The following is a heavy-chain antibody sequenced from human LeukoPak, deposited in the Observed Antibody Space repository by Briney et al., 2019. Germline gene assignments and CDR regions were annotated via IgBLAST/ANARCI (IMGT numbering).Heavy chain of an antibody. CDR3: AKDRRGWYSPVDY. D-gene: IGHD6-19*01. CDR1: GFTFSNAW. J-gene: IGHJ4*02. Sequence: GGSLRLSCAASGFTFSNAWMTWVRQAPGKGLEWVSAISGSGGSTYYADSVKGRFTISRDNSKNTLYLQMNSLRAEDTAVYYCAKDRRGWYSPVDYWGQGTLVTVSS. V-gene: IGHV3-23*01. CDR2: ISGSGGST.